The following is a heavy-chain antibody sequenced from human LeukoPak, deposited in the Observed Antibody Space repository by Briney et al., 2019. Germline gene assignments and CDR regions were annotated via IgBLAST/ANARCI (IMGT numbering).Heavy chain of an antibody. Sequence: GGSLRLSCAATGFNLRTYWIHWVRHSPGRGLEWVARINGEGSRISYADSVRGRFTISRDNAKNTAYLQMNSLRAEDTALYYCARDPGYYYYGMDVWGQGTTVVVSS. V-gene: IGHV3-74*01. J-gene: IGHJ6*02. CDR2: INGEGSRI. CDR3: ARDPGYYYYGMDV. CDR1: GFNLRTYW.